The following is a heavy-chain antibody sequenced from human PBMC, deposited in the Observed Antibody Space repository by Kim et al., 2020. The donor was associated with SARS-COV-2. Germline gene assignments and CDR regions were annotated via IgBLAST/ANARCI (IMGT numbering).Heavy chain of an antibody. CDR2: IYYSGST. CDR3: ASRVAGTSTPGAFDY. D-gene: IGHD6-19*01. Sequence: SETLSLTCTVSGGSISSSSYYWGWIRQPPGKGLEWIGSIYYSGSTYYNPSLKSRVTISVDTSKNQFSLKLSSVTAADTAVYYCASRVAGTSTPGAFDYWGQGTLVTVSS. CDR1: GGSISSSSYY. V-gene: IGHV4-39*01. J-gene: IGHJ4*02.